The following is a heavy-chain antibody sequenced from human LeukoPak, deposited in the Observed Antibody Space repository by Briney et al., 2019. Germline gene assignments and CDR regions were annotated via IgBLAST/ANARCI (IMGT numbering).Heavy chain of an antibody. CDR2: INPNSGGT. CDR3: ARAVFCSGGSCYYDI. Sequence: GASVKVSCKASGYTFTGYYMHWVRQAPGQGLEWMGWINPNSGGTNYAQKFQGRVTMTRDTSISTAYMELSRLRSDDTAVYYCARAVFCSGGSCYYDIWGQGTMVTVSS. D-gene: IGHD2-15*01. CDR1: GYTFTGYY. V-gene: IGHV1-2*02. J-gene: IGHJ3*02.